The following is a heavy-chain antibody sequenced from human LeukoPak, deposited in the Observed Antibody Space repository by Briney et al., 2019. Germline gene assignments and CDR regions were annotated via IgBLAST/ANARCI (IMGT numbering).Heavy chain of an antibody. J-gene: IGHJ4*02. V-gene: IGHV3-33*01. CDR2: IAYDGSRA. D-gene: IGHD1-14*01. CDR1: GFTFGGYG. CDR3: TRYNTDHFDY. Sequence: GGSLRLSCAGSGFTFGGYGMHWFRQTPGKGLEWVAGIAYDGSRAFYADSVKGRFTISRDNSKNTMSVQMDDLRAEDTAVYYCTRYNTDHFDYWGQGTLVTVSS.